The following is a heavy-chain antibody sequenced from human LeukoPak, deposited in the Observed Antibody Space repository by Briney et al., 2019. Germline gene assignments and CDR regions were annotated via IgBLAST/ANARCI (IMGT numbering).Heavy chain of an antibody. CDR2: ISGSGGST. D-gene: IGHD6-6*01. V-gene: IGHV3-23*01. J-gene: IGHJ4*02. CDR1: GFTFSSYA. Sequence: GGSLRLSCAASGFTFSSYAMSWVRQAPGKGLEWVSAISGSGGSTYYADSVKGRFTISRDNSQNTLYLQMNSLRAEDTAVYYCAKVHSSSPYFDYWGQGTLVTVSS. CDR3: AKVHSSSPYFDY.